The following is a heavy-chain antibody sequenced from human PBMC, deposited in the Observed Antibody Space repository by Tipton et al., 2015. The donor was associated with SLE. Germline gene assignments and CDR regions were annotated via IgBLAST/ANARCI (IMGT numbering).Heavy chain of an antibody. CDR2: IDTSGST. CDR3: VTKTGSYSDY. V-gene: IGHV4-61*02. J-gene: IGHJ4*02. D-gene: IGHD1-26*01. Sequence: TLSLTCSVSGNSITSSYYWSWIRQPAGKGLEWIGRIDTSGSTNYNPSLKSRVTISVDPSKNQVSLNLTSVTAADTGVYYCVTKTGSYSDYWGQGALVTVSS. CDR1: GNSITSSYY.